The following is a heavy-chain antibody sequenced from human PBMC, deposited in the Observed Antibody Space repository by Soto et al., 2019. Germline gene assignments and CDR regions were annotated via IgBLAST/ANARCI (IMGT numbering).Heavy chain of an antibody. V-gene: IGHV4-39*01. CDR1: GGSISNSNYY. J-gene: IGHJ4*02. Sequence: SETLSLTCTVSGGSISNSNYYWGWIRQPPGKGLEWIGNIYYSGSTYYNPSLKSRVTISLDTSKNQFSLKLSSVTAADTAVYYCARRTGSSTYYFDYWGQGALVTVSS. CDR2: IYYSGST. D-gene: IGHD6-6*01. CDR3: ARRTGSSTYYFDY.